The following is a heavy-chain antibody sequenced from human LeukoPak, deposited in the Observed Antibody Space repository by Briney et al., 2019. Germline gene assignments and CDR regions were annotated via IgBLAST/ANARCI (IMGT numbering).Heavy chain of an antibody. J-gene: IGHJ4*02. Sequence: ASVKVSCKASGYTFTGYYMHWVRQAPGQGLEWMGWINPNSGGTNYAQKFQGRVTMTRDTSISTAYMELSRLRSDDAAVYYCARGPGGYGSGSPDYWGQGTLVTVSS. CDR3: ARGPGGYGSGSPDY. V-gene: IGHV1-2*02. CDR2: INPNSGGT. CDR1: GYTFTGYY. D-gene: IGHD3-10*01.